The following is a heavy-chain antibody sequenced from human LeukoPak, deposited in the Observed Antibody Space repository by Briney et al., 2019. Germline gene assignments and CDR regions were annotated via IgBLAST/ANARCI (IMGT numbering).Heavy chain of an antibody. J-gene: IGHJ4*02. V-gene: IGHV3-64*02. CDR1: GFTFSHYA. Sequence: PGGSLRLSCVASGFTFSHYAMHWVRQAPGKGLDYVSSITSDGGTTYSADSVKGRFAISRDNSKNTLYLQMGSLRAEDMAVYYCARDLRGAGDYWGQGTLVTVSS. CDR2: ITSDGGTT. D-gene: IGHD4/OR15-4a*01. CDR3: ARDLRGAGDY.